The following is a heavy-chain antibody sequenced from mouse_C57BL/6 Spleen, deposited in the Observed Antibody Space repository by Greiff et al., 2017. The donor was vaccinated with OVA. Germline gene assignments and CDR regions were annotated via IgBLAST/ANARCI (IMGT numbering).Heavy chain of an antibody. V-gene: IGHV1-61*01. CDR3: ARLRDYAYY. D-gene: IGHD2-4*01. CDR2: IYPSDSET. Sequence: VQLQQPGAELVRPGSSVKLSCKASGYTFTSYWMDWVKQRPGQGLEWIGNIYPSDSETHYNQKFKDKATLTVDKSSSTAYMQLSSLTSEDSAVYYCARLRDYAYYWGQGTTLTVSS. J-gene: IGHJ2*01. CDR1: GYTFTSYW.